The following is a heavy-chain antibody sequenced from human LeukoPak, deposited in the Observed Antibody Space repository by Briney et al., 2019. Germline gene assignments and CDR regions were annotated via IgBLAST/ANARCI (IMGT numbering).Heavy chain of an antibody. V-gene: IGHV4-59*01. CDR3: ARADPASGNSLDY. CDR1: GGSISSYY. CDR2: IYYSGST. Sequence: SETLSLTCTVSGGSISSYYWSWIRQPPGKGLEWIGYIYYSGSTNYNPSLKSRVTISVDTSKNQFSLKLSSVTAADTAVYYCARADPASGNSLDYWGQGTLVTVPS. J-gene: IGHJ4*02. D-gene: IGHD1-7*01.